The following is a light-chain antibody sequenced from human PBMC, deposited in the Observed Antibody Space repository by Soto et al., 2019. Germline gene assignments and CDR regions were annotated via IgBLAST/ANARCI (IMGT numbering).Light chain of an antibody. J-gene: IGLJ2*01. Sequence: QSALTQPPSVSAAPGQKVTISCSGSSSNIGSAYVSWYQQLPGTAPKFLIYDNNKRPSGIPDRFSGSKSGTSATLDITGLQTGDEADYYCATWDTSLYSFVFGGGTKLTVL. CDR3: ATWDTSLYSFV. CDR1: SSNIGSAY. V-gene: IGLV1-51*01. CDR2: DNN.